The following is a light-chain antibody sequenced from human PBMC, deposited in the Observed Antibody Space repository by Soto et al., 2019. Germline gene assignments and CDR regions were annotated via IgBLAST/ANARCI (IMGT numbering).Light chain of an antibody. CDR3: QSYDISLHNYV. J-gene: IGLJ1*01. CDR1: TSNIGAPYD. V-gene: IGLV1-40*01. Sequence: QSVLTQPRSVSGAPGQRVSISCTGSTSNIGAPYDVYWYQHLPGRGPKLLIYGDNNRPSGVPDRFSGSKSGTSASLAITRLQAEDEADYYCQSYDISLHNYVFGTGTKVTVL. CDR2: GDN.